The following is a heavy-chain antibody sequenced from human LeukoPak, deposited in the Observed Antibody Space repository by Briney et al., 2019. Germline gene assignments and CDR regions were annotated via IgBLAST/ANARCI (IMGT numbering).Heavy chain of an antibody. J-gene: IGHJ3*02. D-gene: IGHD3-22*01. V-gene: IGHV4-61*02. Sequence: SETLSLTCTVSGGSISTSNYYWSWIRQPAGKGLEWIGRIYTSGSTNYNPSLKSRVTISVDTSKNQFSLKLSSVTAADTAVYYCARDSSGYYGAFDIWGQGTMVTVSS. CDR1: GGSISTSNYY. CDR3: ARDSSGYYGAFDI. CDR2: IYTSGST.